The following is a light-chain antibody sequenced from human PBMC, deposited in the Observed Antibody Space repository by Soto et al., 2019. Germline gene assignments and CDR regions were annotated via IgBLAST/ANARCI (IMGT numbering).Light chain of an antibody. Sequence: ESVLTQSPGTLSLSPGERATLSCRASQSVSNRYFAWYQQKPGQAPRLLIYGISSRATGIPDRFSGSGSGTDFTLTISRLEPEDFVVYYCQQYSTLPHTFCQGTKLEVK. J-gene: IGKJ2*01. CDR1: QSVSNRY. CDR2: GIS. CDR3: QQYSTLPHT. V-gene: IGKV3-20*01.